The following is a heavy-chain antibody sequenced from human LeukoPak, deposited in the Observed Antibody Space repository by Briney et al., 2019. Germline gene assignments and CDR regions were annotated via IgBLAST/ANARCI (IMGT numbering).Heavy chain of an antibody. CDR1: GYTFTNYD. V-gene: IGHV1-8*03. J-gene: IGHJ3*02. Sequence: ASVKVSCKTYGYTFTNYDINWVRQAPGQGLEWMLWMNPDSGNTGYAQKFQGRVTVTTDMSTTTAYMDLSSLTSEDTAVYYCAKDRGTSLCDAFDIWGQGTMVTVSS. D-gene: IGHD6-25*01. CDR2: MNPDSGNT. CDR3: AKDRGTSLCDAFDI.